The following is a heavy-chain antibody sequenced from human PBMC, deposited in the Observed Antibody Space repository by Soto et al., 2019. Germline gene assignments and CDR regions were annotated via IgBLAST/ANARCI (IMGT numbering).Heavy chain of an antibody. J-gene: IGHJ5*02. CDR3: AQIPYHYGSGPVGWFDP. D-gene: IGHD3-10*01. CDR2: IIPIFGTA. CDR1: GGTFSSYA. Sequence: AAVKVSCKASGGTFSSYAISWVRQAPGQGLEWMGGIIPIFGTANYAQKFQGRVTITADESTSTAYMELSSLRSEDTAVYYCAQIPYHYGSGPVGWFDPWGQGTLVT. V-gene: IGHV1-69*13.